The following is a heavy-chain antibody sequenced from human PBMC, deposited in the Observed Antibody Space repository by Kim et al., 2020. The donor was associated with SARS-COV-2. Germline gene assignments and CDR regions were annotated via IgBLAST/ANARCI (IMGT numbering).Heavy chain of an antibody. V-gene: IGHV1-69*13. CDR3: ASYSVVVPGYDAFDN. CDR1: GGTFSSYA. D-gene: IGHD2-2*01. J-gene: IGHJ3*02. CDR2: IISIFGTA. Sequence: SVKVSCKASGGTFSSYAISWVRQAPGQGLEWMGGIISIFGTANYAQKFQGRVTITADESTSAAYMELSSLRSEDTAVYYCASYSVVVPGYDAFDNWGQGTMVTVSS.